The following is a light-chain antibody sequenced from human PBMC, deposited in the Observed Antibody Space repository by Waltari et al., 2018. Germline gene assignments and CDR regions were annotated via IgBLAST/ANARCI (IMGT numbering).Light chain of an antibody. CDR2: EAS. CDR3: QQYNHYYS. Sequence: IVLTQSPATLSVSPGEEATLSCRASQRIATNVSWYQQKPGQGPRLLISEASTRVAGVPARFSGGGSGTEFTLTISSLQSDDVAVYYCQQYNHYYSFGQGTRLEIK. CDR1: QRIATN. V-gene: IGKV3D-15*01. J-gene: IGKJ2*01.